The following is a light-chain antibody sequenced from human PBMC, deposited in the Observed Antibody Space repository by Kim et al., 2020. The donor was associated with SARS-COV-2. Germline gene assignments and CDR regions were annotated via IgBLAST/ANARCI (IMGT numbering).Light chain of an antibody. Sequence: QSVTTACTGTSSYIGYYNGVTWYQPPPGTAPKLMMYEVRNRPSGVPDRFAGSKSGNTASLTISGLQTEDEADYYCSSYISSSTSVVFGGGTKVTVL. CDR3: SSYISSSTSVV. V-gene: IGLV2-18*02. CDR1: SSYIGYYNG. J-gene: IGLJ2*01. CDR2: EVR.